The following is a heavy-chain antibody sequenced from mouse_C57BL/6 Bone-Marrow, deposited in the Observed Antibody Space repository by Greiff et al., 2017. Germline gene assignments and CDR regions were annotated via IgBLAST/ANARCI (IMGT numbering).Heavy chain of an antibody. CDR1: GYTFTSYW. J-gene: IGHJ4*01. CDR2: INPSDSDT. CDR3: AIRGDALYAMGC. Sequence: QVQLQQPGAELVKPGASVKVSCKASGYTFTSYWMHWVKQRPGQGLEWIGRINPSDSDTNYNQKFKGKATLTGDKSSSTAYMQLSSLTSEDSAVYYCAIRGDALYAMGCWGKGASVTV. V-gene: IGHV1-74*01.